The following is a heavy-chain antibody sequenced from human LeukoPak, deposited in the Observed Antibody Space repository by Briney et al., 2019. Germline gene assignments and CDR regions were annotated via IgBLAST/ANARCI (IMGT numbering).Heavy chain of an antibody. D-gene: IGHD1-26*01. J-gene: IGHJ4*02. CDR1: GGSGGSISSSNF. CDR2: IYHSGST. V-gene: IGHV4-4*02. Sequence: PSETLSLTCAVSGGSGGSISSSNFWSWVRQPPGKGLEWIGEIYHSGSTNYNPSLKSRVTMSVDTSKNQFSLKLSSVTAADTAVYYCARADSGSYYYWGQGTLVTVSS. CDR3: ARADSGSYYY.